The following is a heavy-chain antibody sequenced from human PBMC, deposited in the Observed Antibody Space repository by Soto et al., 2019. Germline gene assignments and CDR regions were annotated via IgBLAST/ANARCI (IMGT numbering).Heavy chain of an antibody. CDR3: TKDRATYRNY. CDR1: GFTFRNYV. D-gene: IGHD4-4*01. CDR2: ISSDGSNK. V-gene: IGHV3-30*18. J-gene: IGHJ4*02. Sequence: QVQLVESGGGVVQPGRSLSLSCAASGFTFRNYVMHWVRQAPGKGLEWVAVISSDGSNKYYADSVKGRFTISRDNSKNTLYLQMNSLRIEDTAVYYCTKDRATYRNYWGQGTLVTVSS.